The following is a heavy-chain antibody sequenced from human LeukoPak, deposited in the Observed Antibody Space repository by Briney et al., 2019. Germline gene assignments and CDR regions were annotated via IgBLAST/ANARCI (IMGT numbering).Heavy chain of an antibody. J-gene: IGHJ4*02. CDR3: ARDLIEDWGSGY. D-gene: IGHD7-27*01. V-gene: IGHV1-2*02. CDR2: INPNSGGT. CDR1: GYTFTGYY. Sequence: ASVKVSCKASGYTFTGYYMHWVRQAPGQGLEWMGWINPNSGGTNYAQKFQGRVTMTRDTSISTAYMELSRLRSDDTAVYYRARDLIEDWGSGYWGQGTLVTVSS.